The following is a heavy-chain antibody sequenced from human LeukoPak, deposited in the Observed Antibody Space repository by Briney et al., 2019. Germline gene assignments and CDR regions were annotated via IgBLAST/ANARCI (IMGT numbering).Heavy chain of an antibody. V-gene: IGHV4-61*02. CDR1: GGSISSGSYY. J-gene: IGHJ4*02. D-gene: IGHD3-10*01. CDR3: AREEVRADYFDY. Sequence: SETLSLTCTVSGGSISSGSYYWSWIRQPAGKGLEWIGRIYTSGSTNYNPSLKSRVTISVDTSKNQFSLKLSSVTAADTAVYYCAREEVRADYFDYWGQGTLVTVSS. CDR2: IYTSGST.